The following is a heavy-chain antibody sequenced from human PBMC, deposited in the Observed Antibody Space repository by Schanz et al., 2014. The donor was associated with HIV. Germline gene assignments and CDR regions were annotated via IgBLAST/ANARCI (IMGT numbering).Heavy chain of an antibody. CDR1: GFTFARYA. CDR2: IWYDGSNK. CDR3: AKRGPAAWDYFDS. Sequence: VQLLESGGGVVQPGRSLRLSCAASGFTFARYAMSWVRQAPGKGLECVAFIWYDGSNKYYADSVKGRFTISRDNSKNTLYLQMNSLRVDDTAVYYCAKRGPAAWDYFDSWGQGTLVTVSS. D-gene: IGHD6-13*01. J-gene: IGHJ4*02. V-gene: IGHV3-33*06.